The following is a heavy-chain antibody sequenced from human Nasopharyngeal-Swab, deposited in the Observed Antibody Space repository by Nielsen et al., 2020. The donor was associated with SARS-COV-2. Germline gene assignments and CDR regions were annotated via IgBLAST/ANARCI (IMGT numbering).Heavy chain of an antibody. CDR1: GGSISSYY. CDR3: ARDAAYYYDSSGSITGRYFDY. CDR2: IYYSGST. V-gene: IGHV4-59*13. J-gene: IGHJ4*02. D-gene: IGHD3-22*01. Sequence: SETLSLTCTVSGGSISSYYWSWIRQPPGKGLEWIGYIYYSGSTNYNPSLKSRVTIPVDTSKNQFPLKLSSVTAADTAVYYCARDAAYYYDSSGSITGRYFDYWGQGTLVTVSS.